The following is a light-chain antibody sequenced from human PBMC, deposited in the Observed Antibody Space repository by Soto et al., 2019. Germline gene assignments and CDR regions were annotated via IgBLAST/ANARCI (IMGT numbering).Light chain of an antibody. V-gene: IGLV2-14*01. Sequence: SALTQPASMSGSPGQSITISCTGTSSDIGGYNYISWYQQLPGKAPKFIIYDVRNRPSGVSNRFSGSRSGNTASLTISGLQAEDEADYYCNSYTSSSTVIFGGGTQLTVL. CDR1: SSDIGGYNY. CDR2: DVR. J-gene: IGLJ2*01. CDR3: NSYTSSSTVI.